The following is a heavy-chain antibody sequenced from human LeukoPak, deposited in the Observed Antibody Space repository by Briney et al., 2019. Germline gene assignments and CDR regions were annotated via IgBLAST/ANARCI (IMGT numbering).Heavy chain of an antibody. V-gene: IGHV3-64D*09. CDR2: INDNGGRT. D-gene: IGHD1-26*01. CDR3: VKDVGGSYAFDY. Sequence: GGSLTLSCSASGFTFSRYAMHWVRQAPGKGLEYVSGINDNGGRTHYGDSVKGRFSISRDNSKNTLHLQMSTLRAEDTALYYCVKDVGGSYAFDYWGQGILVTVAS. J-gene: IGHJ4*02. CDR1: GFTFSRYA.